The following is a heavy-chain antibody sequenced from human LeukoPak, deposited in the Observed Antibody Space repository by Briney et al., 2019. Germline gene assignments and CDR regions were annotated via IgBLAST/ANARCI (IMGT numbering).Heavy chain of an antibody. V-gene: IGHV3-23*01. CDR3: ATGVFGTSFWDY. CDR2: ISGSGGST. D-gene: IGHD3-3*01. Sequence: PGGSLRLSCAASGFTFSSYAMSWVRQAPGKGLEWVSAISGSGGSTYYADSVKGRFTISRDNSKNTLYLQMNSLRAEDTAVYYCATGVFGTSFWDYWGQGTLVTVSS. J-gene: IGHJ4*02. CDR1: GFTFSSYA.